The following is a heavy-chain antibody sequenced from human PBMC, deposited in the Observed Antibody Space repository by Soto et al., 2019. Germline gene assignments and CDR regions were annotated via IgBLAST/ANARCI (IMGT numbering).Heavy chain of an antibody. CDR1: GGSISSSSYY. D-gene: IGHD3-10*01. J-gene: IGHJ4*02. CDR2: IYYSGST. V-gene: IGHV4-39*01. Sequence: QLQLQESGPGLVKPSETLSLTCTVSGGSISSSSYYWGWIRQPPGKGLEWIGSIYYSGSTYYNPYLQIRVTISADTSKNQFTLILSSVTAADAAVYSCARLGSEGHFDYWGQGTLVTVSS. CDR3: ARLGSEGHFDY.